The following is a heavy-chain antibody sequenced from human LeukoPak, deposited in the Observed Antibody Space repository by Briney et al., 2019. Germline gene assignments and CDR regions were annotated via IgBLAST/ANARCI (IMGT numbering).Heavy chain of an antibody. CDR3: ARDGPYYYGSGSYYAVYYGMDV. V-gene: IGHV1-18*01. J-gene: IGHJ6*02. Sequence: GASVKVSCKASGYTFTSYGISWVRQAPGQGLEWMGWISAYNGNTNYAQKLQGRVTMTTDTSTSTAYMELRSLRSDDTAVYYCARDGPYYYGSGSYYAVYYGMDVWGQGTTVTVSS. CDR1: GYTFTSYG. D-gene: IGHD3-10*01. CDR2: ISAYNGNT.